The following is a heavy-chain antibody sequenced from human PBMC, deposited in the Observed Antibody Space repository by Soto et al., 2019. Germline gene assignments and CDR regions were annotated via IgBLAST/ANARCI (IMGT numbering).Heavy chain of an antibody. Sequence: QVQLQETGPGLVKPSGTLSLTCAVSSGSISSSNWWNWVRQPPGKELEWIGEIYHSGLFKYNPSLKSRVTISVDKSKNQISLKLSSVTAADTAVYYCARERLTGGGAFDIWGQGTMVTVSS. D-gene: IGHD6-25*01. CDR3: ARERLTGGGAFDI. CDR1: SGSISSSNW. V-gene: IGHV4-4*02. J-gene: IGHJ3*02. CDR2: IYHSGLF.